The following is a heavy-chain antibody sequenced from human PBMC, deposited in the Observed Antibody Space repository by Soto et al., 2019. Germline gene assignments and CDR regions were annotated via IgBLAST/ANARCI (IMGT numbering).Heavy chain of an antibody. CDR2: VGTGRSYK. J-gene: IGHJ3*01. V-gene: IGHV3-21*01. Sequence: EVQLVESGGGLVKPGGSLRISCAASGFTFSRYNMNWVRQAPGKGLEWVSSVGTGRSYKYYADSVKGRFTVYRDNAKNSLYLQMNTLRADDTAVYYCARESATGPVVDFWGQGTMVTVSS. CDR3: ARESATGPVVDF. CDR1: GFTFSRYN.